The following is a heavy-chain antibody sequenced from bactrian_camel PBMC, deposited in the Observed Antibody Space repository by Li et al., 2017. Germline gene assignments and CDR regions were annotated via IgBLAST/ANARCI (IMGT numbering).Heavy chain of an antibody. CDR1: GFTSSIYY. V-gene: IGHV3S6*01. J-gene: IGHJ4*01. Sequence: HVQLVESGGNLVQPGGSLRVSCTASGFTSSIYYITWVRQAPGKGLEWVASVYSGGSGTYHAASVKGRFTISRDNASNTVFLHMNNLKSEDTALYYCATVSNPVRGSWSDLAYNYWGQGTQVTVS. D-gene: IGHD6*01. CDR2: VYSGGSGT. CDR3: ATVSNPVRGSWSDLAYNY.